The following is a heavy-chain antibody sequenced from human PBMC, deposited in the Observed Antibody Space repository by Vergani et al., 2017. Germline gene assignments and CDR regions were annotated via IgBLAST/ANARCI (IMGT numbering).Heavy chain of an antibody. D-gene: IGHD6-6*01. CDR1: GFTFSSYS. Sequence: EVQLVESGGGLVKPGGSLRLSCAASGFTFSSYSMNWVRQAPGKGLEWFSSISSSSSYIYYADSVKGRFTISRDNAKNSLYLQMNSLRAEDTAVYYCARDVSIAARPGLIDYWGQGTLVTVSS. CDR2: ISSSSSYI. V-gene: IGHV3-21*01. J-gene: IGHJ4*02. CDR3: ARDVSIAARPGLIDY.